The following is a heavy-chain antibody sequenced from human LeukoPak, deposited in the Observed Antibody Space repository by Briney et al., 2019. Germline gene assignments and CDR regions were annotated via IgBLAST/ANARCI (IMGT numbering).Heavy chain of an antibody. CDR1: GGSISSYY. CDR3: ARDAPTHPRWKVAAAGTHGMDV. J-gene: IGHJ6*02. Sequence: KPSETLSLTCTVSGGSISSYYWSWIRQPAGKGLEWIGRIYTSGSTNYNPSLQSRVTMSVDTSKNQFSLKLSSVTAADTAVYYCARDAPTHPRWKVAAAGTHGMDVWGQGTTVTVSS. V-gene: IGHV4-4*07. D-gene: IGHD6-13*01. CDR2: IYTSGST.